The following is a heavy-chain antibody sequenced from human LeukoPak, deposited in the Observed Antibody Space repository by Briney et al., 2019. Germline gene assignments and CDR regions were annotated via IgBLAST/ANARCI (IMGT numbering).Heavy chain of an antibody. J-gene: IGHJ4*02. V-gene: IGHV4-59*02. Sequence: SETLSLTCTVFGDSVTGYFLNWVRQPPGKGLEWIGHIYKIGTTNYNPSLKSRLTISADASKNQFSLQLRSVTAADTAVYYCVIGVGWQPDYWGQGALVTVSS. D-gene: IGHD2-15*01. CDR2: IYKIGTT. CDR1: GDSVTGYF. CDR3: VIGVGWQPDY.